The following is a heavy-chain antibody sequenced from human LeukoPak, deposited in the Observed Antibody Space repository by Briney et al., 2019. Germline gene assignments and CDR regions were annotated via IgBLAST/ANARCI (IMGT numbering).Heavy chain of an antibody. D-gene: IGHD4-17*01. CDR3: ARGRGDDYGDKGYFDY. Sequence: GASVTVSCKASGHTFTSYGISWVRQAPGQGLEWMGWISAYNGNTNYAQKLQGRVTMTTDTSTSTAYMELRSLRSDDTAVYYCARGRGDDYGDKGYFDYWGQGTLVTVSS. CDR1: GHTFTSYG. CDR2: ISAYNGNT. J-gene: IGHJ4*02. V-gene: IGHV1-18*01.